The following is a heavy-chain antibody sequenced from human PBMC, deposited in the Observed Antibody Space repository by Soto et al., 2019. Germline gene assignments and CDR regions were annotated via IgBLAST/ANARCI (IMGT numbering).Heavy chain of an antibody. V-gene: IGHV1-69*01. CDR1: GGTFSSYA. Sequence: QVQLVQSGAEVKKPGSSVKVSCKASGGTFSSYAISWVRQAPGQGLEWMGGIIPIVGTANYAQKFQGRVTITADESTSTAYMELSSLRSADTAVYYCARGLRAGYSNYVRFDPCGQGTLVTVSS. CDR3: ARGLRAGYSNYVRFDP. CDR2: IIPIVGTA. D-gene: IGHD4-4*01. J-gene: IGHJ5*02.